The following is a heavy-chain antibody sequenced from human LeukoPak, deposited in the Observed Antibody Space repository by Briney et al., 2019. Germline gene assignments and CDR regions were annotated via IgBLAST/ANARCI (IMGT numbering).Heavy chain of an antibody. J-gene: IGHJ6*02. CDR3: ARRYYYGSGRNGMDV. V-gene: IGHV3-11*01. D-gene: IGHD3-10*01. CDR2: ISSSSSTI. Sequence: GGSLRLSCAASGFTFSDYYMRWIRQAPGKGLERVSYISSSSSTIYYADSVKGRFTISRDNAKNSLYLQMNSLRAEDTAVYHCARRYYYGSGRNGMDVWGQGTTVTVSS. CDR1: GFTFSDYY.